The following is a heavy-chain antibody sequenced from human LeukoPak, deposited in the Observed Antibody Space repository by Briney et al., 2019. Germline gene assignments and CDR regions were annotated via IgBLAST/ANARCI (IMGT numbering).Heavy chain of an antibody. V-gene: IGHV4-39*01. CDR2: IYYSGTT. D-gene: IGHD3-10*01. CDR3: ARQISDYYYYYMDV. CDR1: GGSISSSNYY. J-gene: IGHJ6*03. Sequence: SETLSLTCTVSGGSISSSNYYWGWIRQPPGKGLEWIGTIYYSGTTYYNPSLESRVTISEDTSKNQFSLTLRSVTAADTAVYYCARQISDYYYYYMDVWGKGTTVTVPS.